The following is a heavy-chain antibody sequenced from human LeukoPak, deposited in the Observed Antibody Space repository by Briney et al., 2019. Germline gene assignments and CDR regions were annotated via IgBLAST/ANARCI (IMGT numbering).Heavy chain of an antibody. CDR3: ARKSMVRGVDY. V-gene: IGHV4-34*01. D-gene: IGHD3-10*01. CDR1: GGSFSGYY. CDR2: INHSGST. Sequence: SETLSLTCAVYGGSFSGYYWSWIRQPPGKGLEWIGEINHSGSTNYNPSLKSRVTISVDTSKNQFSLKLSSVTAADTAVYYCARKSMVRGVDYWGQGTLVTDSS. J-gene: IGHJ4*02.